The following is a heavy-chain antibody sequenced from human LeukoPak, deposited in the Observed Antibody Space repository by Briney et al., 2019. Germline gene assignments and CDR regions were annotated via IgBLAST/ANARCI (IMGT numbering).Heavy chain of an antibody. D-gene: IGHD3-9*01. CDR2: VTGRGSST. CDR3: AKWGDFDILTGYYVSDF. CDR1: GFTFSNYA. Sequence: GGSLRLSCVASGFTFSNYAVSWVRQAPGKRLEWVSAVTGRGSSTYYADSVKGRFAISRDNSRNTLFLQMNSLRAEDTAIYYCAKWGDFDILTGYYVSDFWGQGTLVTVSS. J-gene: IGHJ4*02. V-gene: IGHV3-23*01.